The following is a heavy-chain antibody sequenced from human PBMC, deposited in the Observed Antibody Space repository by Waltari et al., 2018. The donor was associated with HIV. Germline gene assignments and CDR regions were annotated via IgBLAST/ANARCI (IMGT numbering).Heavy chain of an antibody. CDR1: GYTFTGYY. Sequence: QVQLVQSGAAVKKPGASVKVSCKAAGYTFTGYYMHGVRQAPGQRLEWMGRINPNSGGTNYAQQFQDRVTMTRDTSISTAYMELSRLRSDDTAVYYCAREGARMTTMIYYYYGMDVWGQGTTVTVSS. D-gene: IGHD4-4*01. V-gene: IGHV1-2*06. CDR3: AREGARMTTMIYYYYGMDV. CDR2: INPNSGGT. J-gene: IGHJ6*02.